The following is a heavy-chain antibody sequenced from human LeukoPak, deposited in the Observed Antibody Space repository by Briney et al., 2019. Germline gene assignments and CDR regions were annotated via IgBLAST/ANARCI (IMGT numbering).Heavy chain of an antibody. D-gene: IGHD3-3*01. CDR1: GGSISSSSYY. J-gene: IGHJ3*02. CDR2: INHIGST. V-gene: IGHV4-39*07. Sequence: SETLSLTCTVSGGSISSSSYYWGWIRQPPGKGLQWIGEINHIGSTNYNPSLKSRVTISIDTSKNQLSLKVSSVTAADTAVYFCARGRARLRFLEDVFEIWGQGTMLTVSS. CDR3: ARGRARLRFLEDVFEI.